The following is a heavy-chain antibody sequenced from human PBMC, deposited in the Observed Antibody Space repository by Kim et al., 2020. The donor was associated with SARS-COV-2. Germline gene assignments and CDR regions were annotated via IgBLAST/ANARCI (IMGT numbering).Heavy chain of an antibody. CDR3: ARDRARGYDSSGYYWGFDY. CDR1: GGTFSSYA. D-gene: IGHD3-22*01. Sequence: SVKVSCKASGGTFSSYAISWVRQAPGQGLEWMGGIIPIFGTANYAQKFQGRVTITADESTSTAYMELSSLRSEDTAVYYCARDRARGYDSSGYYWGFDYWGQGTLVTVSS. V-gene: IGHV1-69*13. J-gene: IGHJ4*02. CDR2: IIPIFGTA.